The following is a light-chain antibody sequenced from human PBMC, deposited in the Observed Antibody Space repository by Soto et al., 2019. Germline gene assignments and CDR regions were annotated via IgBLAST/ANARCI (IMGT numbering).Light chain of an antibody. CDR3: QQSYSTPRT. CDR1: QSISNY. Sequence: DIQMTQSPSSLSASVGDRVTITCRAIQSISNYLNWYQQKPGKAPKLLMYAASSLQSGVPSRFGGSGSGTDFTLTISSLQPEDFATYYCQQSYSTPRTFGQGTKVEIK. J-gene: IGKJ1*01. CDR2: AAS. V-gene: IGKV1-39*01.